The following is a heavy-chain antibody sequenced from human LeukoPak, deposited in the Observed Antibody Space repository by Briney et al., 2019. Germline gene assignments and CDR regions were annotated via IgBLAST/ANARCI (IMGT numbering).Heavy chain of an antibody. D-gene: IGHD6-19*01. CDR1: GFTFSSYA. CDR2: ISGSGDST. J-gene: IGHJ4*02. CDR3: AILIAVAGPATFY. V-gene: IGHV3-23*01. Sequence: GGSLRLSCAASGFTFSSYAMSWVRQPPGKGLQWVSSISGSGDSTYYADSVKGRFTISRDNSNNTLYLQMNSLRAEDTAVYYCAILIAVAGPATFYWGQGTLVTVSS.